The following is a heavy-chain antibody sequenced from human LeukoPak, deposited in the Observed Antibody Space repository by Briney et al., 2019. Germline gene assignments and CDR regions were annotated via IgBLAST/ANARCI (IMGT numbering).Heavy chain of an antibody. D-gene: IGHD2-21*01. V-gene: IGHV1-3*01. CDR1: GYTFTSYA. J-gene: IGHJ4*02. Sequence: ASVKVSCKASGYTFTSYAMHWVRQAPGQRPEWMGWINAGNGNTKYSQKFQGRVTITADESTSTAYMELSSLRSEDTAVYYCARAFPALGGYYFDCWGQGTLVTVSS. CDR2: INAGNGNT. CDR3: ARAFPALGGYYFDC.